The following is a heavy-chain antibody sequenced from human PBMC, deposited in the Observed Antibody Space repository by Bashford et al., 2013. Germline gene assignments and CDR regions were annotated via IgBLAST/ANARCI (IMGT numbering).Heavy chain of an antibody. D-gene: IGHD1-26*01. J-gene: IGHJ3*02. V-gene: IGHV2-70*01. CDR2: VDWDDDK. CDR3: ARISTARASCVMGAFDI. Sequence: SGPTLVKPTETLTLTCTFSGFSLTTRGMCVNWIRQPPGKAPEWLALVDWDDDKYYSTSLKTRLTISKDTSKNQVVLTMTNMDPVDTATYFCARISTARASCVMGAFDIWGPKGQWSPSPQ. CDR1: GFSLTTRGMC.